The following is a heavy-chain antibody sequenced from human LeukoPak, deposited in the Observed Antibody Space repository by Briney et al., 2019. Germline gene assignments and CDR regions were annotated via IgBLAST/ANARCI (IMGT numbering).Heavy chain of an antibody. V-gene: IGHV4-34*01. CDR2: INHSGST. Sequence: SETLSLTCAVYGGSFSGYYWNWIRQPPGKGLEWIGEINHSGSTNYNPSLKSRVTISVDTSKNQFSLKLSSVTAADTAVYYCARARGYCSGGSCPSYWLYYYYGMDVWGKGTTVTVSS. D-gene: IGHD2-15*01. J-gene: IGHJ6*04. CDR1: GGSFSGYY. CDR3: ARARGYCSGGSCPSYWLYYYYGMDV.